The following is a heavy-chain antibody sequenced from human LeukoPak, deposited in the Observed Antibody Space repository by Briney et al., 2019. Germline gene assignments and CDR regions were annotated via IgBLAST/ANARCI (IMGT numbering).Heavy chain of an antibody. CDR1: GGTFSSYA. Sequence: ASVKVSCKASGGTFSSYAISWVRQAPGQGLEWMGGIIPIFGTANYAQKFQGRVTITADKSTSTAYMELSSLRSEDTAVYYCARDPVAAAVYNWFDPWGQGTLVTVSS. V-gene: IGHV1-69*06. CDR3: ARDPVAAAVYNWFDP. CDR2: IIPIFGTA. D-gene: IGHD6-13*01. J-gene: IGHJ5*02.